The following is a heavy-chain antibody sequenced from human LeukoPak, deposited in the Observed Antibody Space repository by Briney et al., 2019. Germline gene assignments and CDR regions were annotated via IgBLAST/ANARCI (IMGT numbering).Heavy chain of an antibody. CDR2: IIPIFGTA. Sequence: SVKVSCKASGGTFSSYAISWVRQAPGQGLEWMGGIIPIFGTANYAQKFQGRVTITADESTSTAYMELSSLRSEDTAVYYCARQTNYHYGMDVWGQGTTVTVSS. D-gene: IGHD1-1*01. V-gene: IGHV1-69*13. J-gene: IGHJ6*02. CDR3: ARQTNYHYGMDV. CDR1: GGTFSSYA.